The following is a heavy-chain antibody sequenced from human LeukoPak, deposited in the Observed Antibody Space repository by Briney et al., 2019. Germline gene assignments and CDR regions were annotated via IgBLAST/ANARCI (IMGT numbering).Heavy chain of an antibody. J-gene: IGHJ4*02. CDR1: GYTFTSYG. CDR3: ARAKILLWFGELPTYYFDY. Sequence: ASVKVSCKASGYTFTSYGISWVRQAPGQGLEWMGWISAYNGNTNYAQKLQGRVTMTTDTSTSTVYMELRSLRSDDTAVYYCARAKILLWFGELPTYYFDYWGQGTLVTVSS. V-gene: IGHV1-18*01. D-gene: IGHD3-10*01. CDR2: ISAYNGNT.